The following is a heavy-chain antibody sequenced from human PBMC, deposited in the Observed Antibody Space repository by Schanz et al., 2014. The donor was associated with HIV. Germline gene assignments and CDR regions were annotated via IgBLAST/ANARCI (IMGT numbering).Heavy chain of an antibody. Sequence: QVQLVQSGAEVKKPGSSVKVSCKASGGTFSSHAISWVRQAPGQGLEWMGGIIPIFGTANYARKFQGRVTMTRHTPTSTAYMELSSLRSDDTAVYYCARMSPSSTSYGDAFDVWGQGTMITVSS. D-gene: IGHD2-2*01. CDR2: IIPIFGTA. V-gene: IGHV1-69*06. CDR1: GGTFSSHA. CDR3: ARMSPSSTSYGDAFDV. J-gene: IGHJ3*01.